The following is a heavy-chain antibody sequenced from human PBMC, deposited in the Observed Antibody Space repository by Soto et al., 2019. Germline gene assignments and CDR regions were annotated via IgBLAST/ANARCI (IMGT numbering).Heavy chain of an antibody. CDR2: INPNSGGT. D-gene: IGHD2-2*01. CDR3: ARSAVPIVVVPAARSWFDP. CDR1: GYTFTGYY. J-gene: IGHJ5*02. V-gene: IGHV1-2*04. Sequence: ASVKVSSKASGYTFTGYYMHWVRQAPGQGLEWMGWINPNSGGTNYAQKFQGWVTMTRDTSISTAYMELSRLRSDDTAVYYCARSAVPIVVVPAARSWFDPWGQGTLVTVSS.